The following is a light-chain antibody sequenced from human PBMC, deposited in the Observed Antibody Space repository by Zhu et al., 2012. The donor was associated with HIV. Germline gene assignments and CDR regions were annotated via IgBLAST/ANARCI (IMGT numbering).Light chain of an antibody. CDR1: QSVSSN. Sequence: EIVMTQSPATLSVSPGERVTLSCRASQSVSSNLAWYQQTRGQPPRLLIYGASTRAIGIPARFSGSGSGTEFTLTISIMQSEDFAIYYCQQSNNWPWTFGQGTKVEIK. CDR3: QQSNNWPWT. J-gene: IGKJ1*01. V-gene: IGKV3-15*01. CDR2: GAS.